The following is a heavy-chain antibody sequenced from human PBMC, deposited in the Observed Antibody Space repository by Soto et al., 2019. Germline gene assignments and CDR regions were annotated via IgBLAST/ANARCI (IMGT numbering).Heavy chain of an antibody. D-gene: IGHD2-15*01. Sequence: QVQLVESGGGVVQPGRSLRLSCAASGFTFSSYGMHWVRQAPGKGLEWVAVIWYDGSNKYYADSVKGPFTFSRENSKNTLYLKMNSLRAEDTAVYYCARDLGYCSGVTCANYYYYGMDVWRQGTTVTVSS. CDR3: ARDLGYCSGVTCANYYYYGMDV. V-gene: IGHV3-33*01. CDR2: IWYDGSNK. J-gene: IGHJ6*02. CDR1: GFTFSSYG.